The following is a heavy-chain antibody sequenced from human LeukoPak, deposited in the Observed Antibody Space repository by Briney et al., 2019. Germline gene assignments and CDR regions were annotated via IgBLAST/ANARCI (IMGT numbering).Heavy chain of an antibody. V-gene: IGHV1-3*01. J-gene: IGHJ6*02. CDR2: INAGNGNT. CDR3: ARDGGYYGSGSYYTISESYYYYYGMDV. CDR1: GYTFTSYA. Sequence: ASVKVSCKASGYTFTSYAMHWVRQAPGQRLEWMGWINAGNGNTKYSQKFQGRVTITRDTSASTAYMEPSSLRSEDTAVYYCARDGGYYGSGSYYTISESYYYYYGMDVWGQGTTVTVSS. D-gene: IGHD3-10*01.